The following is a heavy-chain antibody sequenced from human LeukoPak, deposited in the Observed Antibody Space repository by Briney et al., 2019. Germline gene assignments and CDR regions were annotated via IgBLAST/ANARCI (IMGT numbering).Heavy chain of an antibody. CDR1: GFTFDDYA. CDR2: ISWNSGSI. D-gene: IGHD6-6*01. J-gene: IGHJ4*02. CDR3: AKVGRGREQLATD. V-gene: IGHV3-9*01. Sequence: PGRSLRLSCAASGFTFDDYAMHWVRQAPGKGLEWVSGISWNSGSIGYADSVEGRFTISRDNAKNSLYLQMNSLRAEDTALYYCAKVGRGREQLATDWGQGTLVTVSS.